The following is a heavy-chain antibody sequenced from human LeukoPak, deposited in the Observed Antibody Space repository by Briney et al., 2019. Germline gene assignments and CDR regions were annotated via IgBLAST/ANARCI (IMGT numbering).Heavy chain of an antibody. J-gene: IGHJ4*02. Sequence: SETLSLTCAVYGGSFSGYYWSWIRQPPGKGLEWIGVINHSGSTNYNPSLKSRVTISVDTSKNQFSLELSSVTAADTAVYYCARDVPYYYDSSGYCSLDYWGQGTLVTVSS. CDR2: INHSGST. CDR3: ARDVPYYYDSSGYCSLDY. CDR1: GGSFSGYY. D-gene: IGHD3-22*01. V-gene: IGHV4-34*01.